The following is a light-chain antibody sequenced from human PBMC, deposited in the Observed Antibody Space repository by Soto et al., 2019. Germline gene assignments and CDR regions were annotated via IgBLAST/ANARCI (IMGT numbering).Light chain of an antibody. Sequence: EIELTQSPATLSVSPGERATLSCRASQSVSSSLAWYQQKHGQAPRLLISDTSNGATGIPARFSGSGSGKDFTLTISSLEPEDFAVYYCQQRSEWRITFGQGTRLEIK. CDR2: DTS. V-gene: IGKV3-11*01. CDR3: QQRSEWRIT. CDR1: QSVSSS. J-gene: IGKJ5*01.